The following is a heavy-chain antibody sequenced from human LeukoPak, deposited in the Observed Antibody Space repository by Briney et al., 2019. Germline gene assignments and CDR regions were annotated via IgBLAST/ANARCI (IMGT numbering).Heavy chain of an antibody. V-gene: IGHV3-20*04. CDR2: INWNGGST. D-gene: IGHD6-13*01. Sequence: GGSLRLSCAASGFTFSSYSMNWVRQAPGKGLEWVSGINWNGGSTGYADSVEGRFTISRDNAKNSLYLQMNSLRAEDTALYYCARDGRGAAAVYWGQGTLVTVSS. CDR1: GFTFSSYS. CDR3: ARDGRGAAAVY. J-gene: IGHJ4*02.